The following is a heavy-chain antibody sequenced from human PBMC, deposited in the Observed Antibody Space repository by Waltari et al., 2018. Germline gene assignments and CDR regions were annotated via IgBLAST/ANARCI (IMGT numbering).Heavy chain of an antibody. CDR1: GYTFTDYY. CDR2: IEPADDQK. CDR3: ASDNYDGFDH. Sequence: EVHLVQSGAEVKKPGTTVKISCNVSGYTFTDYYLHWVQQAPGKGLVWRGRIEPADDQKIYAEQFQGRVTITADTSIDTAFMELSSLKAEDTAMYYCASDNYDGFDHWGQGTLVTVSS. J-gene: IGHJ4*02. V-gene: IGHV1-69-2*01. D-gene: IGHD3-22*01.